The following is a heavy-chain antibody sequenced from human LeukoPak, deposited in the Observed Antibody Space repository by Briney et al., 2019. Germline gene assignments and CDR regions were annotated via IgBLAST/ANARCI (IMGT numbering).Heavy chain of an antibody. J-gene: IGHJ4*02. CDR2: IYTSGST. D-gene: IGHD6-19*01. CDR1: GLSISIYY. CDR3: ASSSSGCFWNY. V-gene: IGHV4-4*07. Sequence: PSETLSLTCTVSGLSISIYYWSWLRQPAGKGLEWIGRIYTSGSTSYTPSLKSRVTMSVDTSKNQFSLKLSSVTAADTAVYYCASSSSGCFWNYWGQGTLVTVSS.